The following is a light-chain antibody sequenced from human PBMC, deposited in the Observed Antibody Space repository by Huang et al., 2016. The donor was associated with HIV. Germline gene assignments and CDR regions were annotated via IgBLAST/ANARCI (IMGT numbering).Light chain of an antibody. CDR2: ATS. V-gene: IGKV1-NL1*01. Sequence: DIQMTQSPSSLSASVGDRVTITCRASQYISNSLAWYQQKPGKAPKLLIFATSILESGVTDRFTGSGSGTDYALTISSLQAADFATYYCQQYYSSLVWTFGQGTKVEI. CDR3: QQYYSSLVWT. J-gene: IGKJ1*01. CDR1: QYISNS.